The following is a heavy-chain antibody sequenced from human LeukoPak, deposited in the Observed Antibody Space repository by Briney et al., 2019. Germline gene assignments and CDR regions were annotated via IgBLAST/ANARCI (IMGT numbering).Heavy chain of an antibody. D-gene: IGHD6-19*01. CDR2: TYYRTRLYF. Sequence: SQTLSLTFAISGDSVSNNGASWNWIRQSPSRGLEWLGSTYYRTRLYFDYAVSVRSRATINPDTSKNQFSLQLDSVTPEDTAVYYCARGGAGWYVSVFDPWGQGTLVTVSS. CDR3: ARGGAGWYVSVFDP. J-gene: IGHJ5*02. V-gene: IGHV6-1*01. CDR1: GDSVSNNGAS.